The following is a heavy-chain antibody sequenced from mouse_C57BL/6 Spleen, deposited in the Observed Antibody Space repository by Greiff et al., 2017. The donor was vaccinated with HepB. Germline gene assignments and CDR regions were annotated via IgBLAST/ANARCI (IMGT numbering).Heavy chain of an antibody. CDR3: TRRDYYGPFAY. Sequence: LVESGAELVRPGASVTLSCKASGYTFTDYEMYWVKQTRVHGLEWIGAIAPETGGTAYNQKFKGKAILTADKPSSTAYMELRSLTSEDSAVYYCTRRDYYGPFAYWGQGTLVTVSA. CDR2: IAPETGGT. CDR1: GYTFTDYE. D-gene: IGHD1-1*01. J-gene: IGHJ3*01. V-gene: IGHV1-15*01.